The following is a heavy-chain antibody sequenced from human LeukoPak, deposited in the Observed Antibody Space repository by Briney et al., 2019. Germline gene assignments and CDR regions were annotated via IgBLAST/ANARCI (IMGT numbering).Heavy chain of an antibody. CDR1: GYSFTSYW. D-gene: IGHD3-9*01. J-gene: IGHJ5*02. CDR2: IYPGESDN. CDR3: ARLKRPRIRYFDWLLTGAFNSFDP. Sequence: GESLKISCQGPGYSFTSYWIGWVRQLPGRGLEWMEIIYPGESDNRYSPSFQGHVTISADQSISTAYLQWSSLKASDTAMYYCARLKRPRIRYFDWLLTGAFNSFDPWGQGTLVTVSS. V-gene: IGHV5-51*01.